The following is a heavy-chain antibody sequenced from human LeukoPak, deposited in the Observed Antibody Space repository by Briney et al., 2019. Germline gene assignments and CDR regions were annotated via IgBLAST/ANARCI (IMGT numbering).Heavy chain of an antibody. CDR3: AKNSVGGSYYPIDY. CDR1: GFTFSNYA. Sequence: GGSLRLSCAPSGFTFSNYAMTWVRQAPGKGLEWVSAISASGGSTYYADSVKGRFTISRDNSKNTLYLQMNSLRDEDTAVYSCAKNSVGGSYYPIDYWGQGTLVTVSS. CDR2: ISASGGST. D-gene: IGHD1-26*01. V-gene: IGHV3-23*01. J-gene: IGHJ4*02.